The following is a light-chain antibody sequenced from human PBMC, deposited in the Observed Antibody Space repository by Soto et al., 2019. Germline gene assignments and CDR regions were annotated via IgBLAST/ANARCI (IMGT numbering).Light chain of an antibody. CDR3: QSYDSSLRAVV. CDR2: GKT. Sequence: QSALTQPPSVSGAPGQRVTISCTGSTSNIGAGYDVHWYQQLPGTAPKLLMYGKTNRPSGVPDRFSGSKSGTSASLAITGLQADDEADYYCQSYDSSLRAVVFGGGTKLTVL. J-gene: IGLJ2*01. V-gene: IGLV1-40*01. CDR1: TSNIGAGYD.